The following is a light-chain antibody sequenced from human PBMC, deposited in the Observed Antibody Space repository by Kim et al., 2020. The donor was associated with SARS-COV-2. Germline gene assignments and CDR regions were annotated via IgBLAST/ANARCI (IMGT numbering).Light chain of an antibody. J-gene: IGKJ2*01. CDR3: QQYGNFPGT. CDR2: GAS. Sequence: EIVLTQSPGTLSLSPGERATLSCRASQSVSSNYLAWYQRKPGQAPRLLIYGASSRATGIPDRFSGSGSGTDFTLTISRLEPEDFAVYYCQQYGNFPGTVCQGTKLDI. CDR1: QSVSSNY. V-gene: IGKV3-20*01.